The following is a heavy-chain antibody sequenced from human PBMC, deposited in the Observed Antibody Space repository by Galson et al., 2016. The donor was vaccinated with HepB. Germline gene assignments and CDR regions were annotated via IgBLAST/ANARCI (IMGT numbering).Heavy chain of an antibody. J-gene: IGHJ4*02. D-gene: IGHD2-15*01. V-gene: IGHV3-23*01. Sequence: SLRHSCAASGFTFSRYAMSWVRQAPGKGLEWVSAMNGGGSSTHYADSVKGRFTISRDNSKNTLYLQMNSLRAEDTAVYYCARESPPWEVVAATGCLDYWGQGTLVTVSS. CDR1: GFTFSRYA. CDR3: ARESPPWEVVAATGCLDY. CDR2: MNGGGSST.